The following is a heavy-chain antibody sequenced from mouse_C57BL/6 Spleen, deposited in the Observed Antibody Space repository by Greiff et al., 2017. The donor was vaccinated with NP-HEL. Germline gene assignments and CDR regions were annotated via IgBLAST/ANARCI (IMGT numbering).Heavy chain of an antibody. J-gene: IGHJ3*01. D-gene: IGHD2-2*01. CDR2: INPNNGGT. Sequence: VQLQQSGPELVKPGASVKMSCKASGYTFTDYNMHWVKQSHGKSLEWIGYINPNNGGTSYNQKFKGKATLTVNKSSSTAYMALRSLTSEDSAVYYCARGGVYYGYDGFAYWGQGTLVTVSA. CDR3: ARGGVYYGYDGFAY. V-gene: IGHV1-22*01. CDR1: GYTFTDYN.